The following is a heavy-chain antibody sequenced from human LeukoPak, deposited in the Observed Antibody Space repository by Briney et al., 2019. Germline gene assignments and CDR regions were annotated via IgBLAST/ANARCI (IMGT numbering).Heavy chain of an antibody. CDR3: ARGFITVITPYFDY. CDR2: IYYSGST. CDR1: GGSISSSSYY. D-gene: IGHD4-23*01. Sequence: PLETLSLTCTVSGGSISSSSYYWGWIRQPPGKGLEWIGSIYYSGSTYYNPSLKSRVTISLDTSKNEFSLKLSSVTAADTAVYYCARGFITVITPYFDYWGQGTLATVSS. J-gene: IGHJ4*02. V-gene: IGHV4-39*07.